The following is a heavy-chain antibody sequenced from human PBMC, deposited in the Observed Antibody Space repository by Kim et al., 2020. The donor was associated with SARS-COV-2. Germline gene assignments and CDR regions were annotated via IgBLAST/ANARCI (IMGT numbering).Heavy chain of an antibody. V-gene: IGHV4-39*01. J-gene: IGHJ5*02. CDR3: ARHASHYGSYYGGWFDP. Sequence: SETLSLTCTVSGGSISSSSYYWGWIRQPPGKGLEWIGSIYYSGSTYYNPSLKSRVTISVDTSKNQFSLKLSSVTAADTAVYYCARHASHYGSYYGGWFDPWGQGTLVTVSS. CDR1: GGSISSSSYY. D-gene: IGHD1-26*01. CDR2: IYYSGST.